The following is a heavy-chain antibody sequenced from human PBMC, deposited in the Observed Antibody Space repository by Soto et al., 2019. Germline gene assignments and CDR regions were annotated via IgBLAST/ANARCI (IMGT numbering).Heavy chain of an antibody. CDR3: ARGIGYYYDSSGSRNLDY. J-gene: IGHJ4*02. CDR1: GGSISSGDYY. Sequence: QVQLQESGPGLVKPSQTLSLTCTVSGGSISSGDYYWSWIRQPPGKGLEWIGYIYYSGSTYYNPSLKSRVIISVDTSKTQFSLKLTSVTAADTAVYYCARGIGYYYDSSGSRNLDYWGQGTLVTVSP. V-gene: IGHV4-30-4*01. CDR2: IYYSGST. D-gene: IGHD3-22*01.